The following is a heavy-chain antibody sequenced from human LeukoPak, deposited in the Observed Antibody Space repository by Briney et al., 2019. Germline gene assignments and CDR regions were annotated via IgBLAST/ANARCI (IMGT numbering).Heavy chain of an antibody. CDR1: GGSFSGYY. CDR3: ARGQYSSGWYDY. CDR2: INHSGST. Sequence: SETLSLTCAVYGGSFSGYYWSWLRQPPGKGLEWIGEINHSGSTNYNPSLTSRVTISVDTSKNQFSLKLSSVTAADTAVYYCARGQYSSGWYDYWGQGTLVTVSS. V-gene: IGHV4-34*01. D-gene: IGHD6-19*01. J-gene: IGHJ4*02.